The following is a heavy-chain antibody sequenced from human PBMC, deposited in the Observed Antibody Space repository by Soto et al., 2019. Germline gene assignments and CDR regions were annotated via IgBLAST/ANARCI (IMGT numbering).Heavy chain of an antibody. CDR2: ISAYNGNT. Sequence: ASVKVSCKASGYTFTSYGISWVRQAPGQGLEWMGWISAYNGNTNYAQKLQGRVTMTTDTSTSTAYMELRSLRSDDTAVYYCARDVFGGNYGSPGYWGQGTLVTVSS. V-gene: IGHV1-18*01. CDR1: GYTFTSYG. J-gene: IGHJ4*02. CDR3: ARDVFGGNYGSPGY. D-gene: IGHD1-7*01.